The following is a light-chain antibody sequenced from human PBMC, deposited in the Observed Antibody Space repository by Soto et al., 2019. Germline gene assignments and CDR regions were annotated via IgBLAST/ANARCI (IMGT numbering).Light chain of an antibody. Sequence: DIQMTQSPSTLSAFVGDRVTITCRASQSNRLWLAWYQQKPGKAPRLLIYDVSTLESGVPSRFSGSGSGTEFSLTIKSLEPDDFATYYCQQYNSYSWTFGQGTKVEIK. V-gene: IGKV1-5*01. CDR1: QSNRLW. J-gene: IGKJ1*01. CDR3: QQYNSYSWT. CDR2: DVS.